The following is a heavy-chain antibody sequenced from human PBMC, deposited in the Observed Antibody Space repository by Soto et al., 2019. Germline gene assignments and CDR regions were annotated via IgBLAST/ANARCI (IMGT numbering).Heavy chain of an antibody. CDR3: ARRDYYDSTGYYTY. CDR1: GGSISSPYW. J-gene: IGHJ4*02. CDR2: VHHSGST. V-gene: IGHV4-4*02. D-gene: IGHD3-22*01. Sequence: PSETLSLTCAVSGGSISSPYWWSWVRQPPGKGLEWIGEVHHSGSTNYNPSLKSRVTISVDKSKNQFSLKLSSVTAADTAMYYCARRDYYDSTGYYTYWGQGALVTVSS.